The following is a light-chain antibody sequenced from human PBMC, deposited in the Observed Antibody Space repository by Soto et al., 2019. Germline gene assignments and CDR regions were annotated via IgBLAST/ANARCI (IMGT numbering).Light chain of an antibody. CDR1: QTLSNSF. CDR3: QQYGTSEII. CDR2: DTS. J-gene: IGKJ5*01. V-gene: IGKV3-20*01. Sequence: EIALRQSPGTLSLSPGERATLSCRASQTLSNSFIAWYQHKPGQAPRLLVYDTSSRATGVPDRYSASGSGTDFTLTISRLEPEDFAVFFCQQYGTSEIIFGQGTRLEI.